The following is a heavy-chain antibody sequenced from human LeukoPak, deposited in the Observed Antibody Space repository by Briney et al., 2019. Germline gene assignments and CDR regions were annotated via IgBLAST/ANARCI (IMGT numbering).Heavy chain of an antibody. CDR3: ARYSSGSDVLGY. V-gene: IGHV3-53*01. Sequence: GGSLRLSCAASGFTVRSNYMSWVRQAPGKGLEWVSVIYSGGSTYYADSVKGRFTISRDNSKNTLYLQMNSLRAEDTAVYYCARYSSGSDVLGYWGQGTLVTVSS. D-gene: IGHD6-19*01. CDR1: GFTVRSNY. J-gene: IGHJ4*02. CDR2: IYSGGST.